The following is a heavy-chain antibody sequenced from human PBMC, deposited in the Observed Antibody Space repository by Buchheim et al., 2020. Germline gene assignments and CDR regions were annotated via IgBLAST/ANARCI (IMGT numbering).Heavy chain of an antibody. V-gene: IGHV1-2*02. CDR2: ISPSSGGT. J-gene: IGHJ4*02. CDR1: GYTFTGNY. Sequence: QVQLVQSGAEVKKPGASVKVSYKASGYTFTGNYVHWVRLAPGQGLEWMGWISPSSGGTKYAQKFQGRVTMTSDTSISTAYMELSSLRSDDTAVYYCARKVAVSTIGYYFDYWGQGTL. D-gene: IGHD5/OR15-5a*01. CDR3: ARKVAVSTIGYYFDY.